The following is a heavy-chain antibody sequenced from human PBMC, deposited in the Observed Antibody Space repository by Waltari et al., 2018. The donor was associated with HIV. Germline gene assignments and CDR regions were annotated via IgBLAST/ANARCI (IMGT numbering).Heavy chain of an antibody. J-gene: IGHJ5*01. CDR1: EFSLSTYA. CDR3: AKGVTYDLLTGFSPLDS. V-gene: IGHV3-23*01. CDR2: ISGEGDTT. Sequence: EVHLLESGGGLVKPGGSLRLSCAASEFSLSTYAMSWVRQAPGKGREWVSSISGEGDTTYYADSVKGRFTISRDNSKNTLSLQMNSLRGEDTAVYYCAKGVTYDLLTGFSPLDSWGQGTLVTVSS. D-gene: IGHD3-9*01.